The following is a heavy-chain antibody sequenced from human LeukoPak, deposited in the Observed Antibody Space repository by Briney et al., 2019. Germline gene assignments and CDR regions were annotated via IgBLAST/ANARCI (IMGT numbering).Heavy chain of an antibody. D-gene: IGHD4-23*01. J-gene: IGHJ4*02. CDR2: ISGGSSYT. CDR1: GFTFSDYY. V-gene: IGHV3-11*06. Sequence: GGSLRLSCSASGFTFSDYYMTWFRQAPGKGLEWVSYISGGSSYTNFADSVKGRFTISRDNAKNSLYLQMNSLRAEDTAVYYCARVSLLDDGGLGDYWGQGTLVTVSS. CDR3: ARVSLLDDGGLGDY.